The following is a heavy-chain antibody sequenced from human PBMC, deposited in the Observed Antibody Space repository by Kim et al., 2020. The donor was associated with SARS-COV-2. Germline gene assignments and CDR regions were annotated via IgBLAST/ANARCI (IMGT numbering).Heavy chain of an antibody. J-gene: IGHJ4*02. CDR1: GFTFSNAW. D-gene: IGHD5-12*01. CDR3: ITYLYRD. CDR2: IKSKTDGGTT. V-gene: IGHV3-15*01. Sequence: GGSLRLSCAASGFTFSNAWMSWVRQAPGKGLEWVGRIKSKTDGGTTDYAAPVKDRFTISRDDSKNTLYLQMTGLRTEDTAVYYCITYLYRDWGLGTLVTVSS.